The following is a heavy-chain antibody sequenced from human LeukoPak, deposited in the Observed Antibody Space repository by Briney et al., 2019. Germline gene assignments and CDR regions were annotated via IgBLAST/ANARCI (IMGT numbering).Heavy chain of an antibody. V-gene: IGHV4-39*01. CDR2: IYHSGTT. D-gene: IGHD6-19*01. CDR1: SGSISSNYY. CDR3: VRHSSGWGNFDY. Sequence: SETLSLTCSVSSGSISSNYYWAWIRLPPGKGLEWIGSIYHSGTTYYNPSLKSRVTISVDTSKNQFSLKLSSVTAADTAVYYCVRHSSGWGNFDYWGQGTLVTVSS. J-gene: IGHJ4*02.